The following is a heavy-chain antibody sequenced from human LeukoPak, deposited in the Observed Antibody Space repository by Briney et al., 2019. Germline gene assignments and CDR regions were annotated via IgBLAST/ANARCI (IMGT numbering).Heavy chain of an antibody. CDR2: INSDGSST. Sequence: GRSLRLSCAASGFTFSSYWMHWVRQAPGNGLVWVSRINSDGSSTTYADSVKGRFTIYRDNAKNTLYLQMNSLRAEDTAVYYCVRGGVGATYFDYWGQGTLFTVSS. CDR1: GFTFSSYW. CDR3: VRGGVGATYFDY. D-gene: IGHD1-26*01. J-gene: IGHJ4*02. V-gene: IGHV3-74*01.